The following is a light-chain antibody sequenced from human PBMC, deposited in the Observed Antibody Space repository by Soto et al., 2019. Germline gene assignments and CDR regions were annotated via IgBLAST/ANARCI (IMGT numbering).Light chain of an antibody. CDR3: CSYTSSSTHV. Sequence: QSALTQPASVSGSPGQSITISCTGTSSDVGGYNFVSWYQQHPGKVPKLMIFDVNRRPSGVSDRFSGSKSGNTASLTISGLQAEDAGYYYLCSYTSSSTHVFGCGTKVTVL. CDR1: SSDVGGYNF. J-gene: IGLJ1*01. V-gene: IGLV2-14*03. CDR2: DVN.